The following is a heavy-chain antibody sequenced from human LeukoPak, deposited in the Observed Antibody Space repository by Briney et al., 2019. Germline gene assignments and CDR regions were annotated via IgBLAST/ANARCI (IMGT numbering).Heavy chain of an antibody. J-gene: IGHJ3*02. CDR1: GNSISSGDYY. CDR2: IYTSGST. Sequence: SETLSLTCTVSGNSISSGDYYWSWIRQPAGKGLEWIGRIYTSGSTTYNPSLKSRVTISVDTSKNQFSLKLSSVTAADTAVYYCAREYYYELHAFDIWGQGTMVTVSS. D-gene: IGHD3-22*01. V-gene: IGHV4-61*02. CDR3: AREYYYELHAFDI.